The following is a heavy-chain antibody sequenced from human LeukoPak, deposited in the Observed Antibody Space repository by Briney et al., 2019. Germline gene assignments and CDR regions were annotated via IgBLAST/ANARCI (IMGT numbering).Heavy chain of an antibody. Sequence: GASVKVSCKASGYTFTGYYLHWVRQAPGQGLEWMGWINPNSGGTNYAQKFQGRVTMTRDTSISTAYMDLSRLRSDDTAVYYCARGTTRDGYNPDYWGQGTLVTVSS. V-gene: IGHV1-2*02. CDR1: GYTFTGYY. CDR2: INPNSGGT. D-gene: IGHD5-24*01. J-gene: IGHJ4*02. CDR3: ARGTTRDGYNPDY.